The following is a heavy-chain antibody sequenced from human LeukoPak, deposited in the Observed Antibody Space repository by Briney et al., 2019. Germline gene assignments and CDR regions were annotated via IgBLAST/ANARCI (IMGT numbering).Heavy chain of an antibody. D-gene: IGHD1-26*01. CDR2: IKQDGSEK. J-gene: IGHJ4*02. V-gene: IGHV3-7*01. CDR3: ARDSDYYDY. CDR1: GYTFTSYG. Sequence: GASVKVSCKASGYTFTSYGISWVRQAPGKGLEWVANIKQDGSEKYYVDSVKGRFTISRDNAKNSLYLQMNSLRAEDTAVYYCARDSDYYDYWGQGTLVTVSS.